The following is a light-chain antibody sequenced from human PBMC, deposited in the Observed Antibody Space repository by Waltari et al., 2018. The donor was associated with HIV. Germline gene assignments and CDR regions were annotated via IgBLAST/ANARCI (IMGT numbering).Light chain of an antibody. V-gene: IGKV1-16*01. Sequence: DVQMTQSPLSLSASVGDRVTITCRASQHIRNYLAWFQQKVGKAPKSLIYDTFTLQNGVPSRFSGSGSGTDFTLTISSLQAEDFGTYYCQQYGSYPPTFGQGTKVEI. CDR2: DTF. CDR3: QQYGSYPPT. J-gene: IGKJ1*01. CDR1: QHIRNY.